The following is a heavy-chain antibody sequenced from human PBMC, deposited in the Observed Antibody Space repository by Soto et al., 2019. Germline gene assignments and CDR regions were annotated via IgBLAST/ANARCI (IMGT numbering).Heavy chain of an antibody. CDR1: GGSISSSDYY. CDR2: IYYSGST. V-gene: IGHV4-30-4*01. Sequence: QVQLQESGPGLVKPSQTLSLTCTVSGGSISSSDYYWSWIRQPPGKGLEWIGYIYYSGSTYYNPSLKSRVTISVDTSKNQFSLKLSSVTAADTAVYYCARGRFLEWLVGWFDPWGQGTLVTVSS. D-gene: IGHD3-3*01. J-gene: IGHJ5*02. CDR3: ARGRFLEWLVGWFDP.